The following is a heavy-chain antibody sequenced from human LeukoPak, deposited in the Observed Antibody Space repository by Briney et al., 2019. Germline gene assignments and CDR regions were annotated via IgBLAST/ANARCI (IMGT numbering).Heavy chain of an antibody. D-gene: IGHD5-18*01. CDR1: GFTFSSYG. J-gene: IGHJ4*02. V-gene: IGHV3-23*01. CDR3: AKDHIRRDGYSDFDC. Sequence: GGSLRLSCAASGFTFSSYGMSWVRQAPGKGLEWVSGISDSGTSTYYADSVKGRFTITRDNSKNTLFMQMNSLRAEDTAVYYCAKDHIRRDGYSDFDCWGQGTLVSAAS. CDR2: ISDSGTST.